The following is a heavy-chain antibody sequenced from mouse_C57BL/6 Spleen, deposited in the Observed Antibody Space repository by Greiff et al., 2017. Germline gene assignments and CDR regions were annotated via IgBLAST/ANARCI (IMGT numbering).Heavy chain of an antibody. D-gene: IGHD2-5*01. J-gene: IGHJ1*03. CDR2: INPGSGGN. CDR3: ARWDSNYEGVGYFDV. Sequence: QVQLKQSGAELVRPGTSVKVSCKASGYAFTNYLIEWVKQRPGQGLEWIGVINPGSGGNNYNEKFKGKATLTADKSSSTAYMQLSSLTSEDSAVYFCARWDSNYEGVGYFDVWGTGTTVTVSS. CDR1: GYAFTNYL. V-gene: IGHV1-54*01.